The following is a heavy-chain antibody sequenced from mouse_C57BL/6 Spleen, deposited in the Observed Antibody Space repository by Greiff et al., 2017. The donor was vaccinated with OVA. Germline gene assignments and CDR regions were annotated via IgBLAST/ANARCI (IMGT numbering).Heavy chain of an antibody. D-gene: IGHD2-3*01. J-gene: IGHJ3*01. V-gene: IGHV14-4*01. Sequence: EVQLQQSGAELVRPGASVKLSCTASGFNIKDDYMHWVKQRPEQGLEWIGWIDPENGDTEYASKFQGKATITADTSSNTAYLQLSSLTSEDTAVYYCTLLYDPFAYWGQGTLVTVSA. CDR3: TLLYDPFAY. CDR1: GFNIKDDY. CDR2: IDPENGDT.